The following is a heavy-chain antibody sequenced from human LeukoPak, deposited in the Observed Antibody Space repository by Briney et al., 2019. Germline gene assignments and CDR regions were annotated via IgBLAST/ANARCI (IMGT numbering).Heavy chain of an antibody. V-gene: IGHV4-38-2*02. CDR2: IYHSGST. Sequence: PSETLSLTCTVSGYSISSGYYWGWIRQPPGKGLEWIGSIYHSGSTYYNPSLKSRVTISVDTSKNQFSLKLSSVTAADTAVYYCARGAASYYYDSSGYYPYYYYYMDVWGKGTTVTVSS. CDR1: GYSISSGYY. J-gene: IGHJ6*03. D-gene: IGHD3-22*01. CDR3: ARGAASYYYDSSGYYPYYYYYMDV.